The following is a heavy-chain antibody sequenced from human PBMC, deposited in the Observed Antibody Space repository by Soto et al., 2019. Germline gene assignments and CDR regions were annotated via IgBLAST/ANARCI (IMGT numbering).Heavy chain of an antibody. D-gene: IGHD2-15*01. CDR3: ERDRLVDYYYYAMDV. V-gene: IGHV4-59*01. CDR2: IYYSGST. J-gene: IGHJ6*02. CDR1: GGSISSYY. Sequence: PSETLSLTCTVSGGSISSYYWSWIRQPPGKGLEWIGYIYYSGSTNYNPSLKSRVTISVDTSKNQFSLKLSSVTAADTAVYYCERDRLVDYYYYAMDVWGQGTTVTVSS.